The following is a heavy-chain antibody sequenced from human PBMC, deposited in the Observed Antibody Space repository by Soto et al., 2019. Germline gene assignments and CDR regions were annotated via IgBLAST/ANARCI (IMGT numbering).Heavy chain of an antibody. J-gene: IGHJ5*02. CDR1: GGSISSSSYY. CDR3: ARDLGSDGWFDP. CDR2: IYHSGST. D-gene: IGHD1-26*01. V-gene: IGHV4-39*07. Sequence: SETLSLTCTVSGGSISSSSYYWGWIRQPPGKGLEWIGYIYHSGSTYYNPSLKSRVTISVDRSKNQFSLKLSSVTAADTAVYYCARDLGSDGWFDPWGQGTLVTVSS.